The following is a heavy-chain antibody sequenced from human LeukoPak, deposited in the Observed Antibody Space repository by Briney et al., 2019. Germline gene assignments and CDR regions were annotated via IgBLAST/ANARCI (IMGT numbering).Heavy chain of an antibody. Sequence: PGGSLRLSCAASGFTFSSYWMHWVRQAPGKGLVWVSRINSDGSITSYADSVKGRFTISRGNAKNTLYLQMNSLRAEDTAVYYCARGTGYSVFDMWGQGTMVTVSS. CDR1: GFTFSSYW. V-gene: IGHV3-74*01. CDR3: ARGTGYSVFDM. D-gene: IGHD1-26*01. J-gene: IGHJ3*02. CDR2: INSDGSIT.